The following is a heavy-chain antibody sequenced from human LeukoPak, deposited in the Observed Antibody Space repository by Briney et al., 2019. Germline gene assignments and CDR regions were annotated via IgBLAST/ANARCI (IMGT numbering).Heavy chain of an antibody. CDR3: APAPQGWLDY. V-gene: IGHV3-21*01. CDR1: GFTFSSYS. D-gene: IGHD5-24*01. CDR2: ISSSSSYI. J-gene: IGHJ4*02. Sequence: PGGSLRLSCAASGFTFSSYSMNWVRQAPGKGLEWVSSISSSSSYIYYADSVKGRFTISRDNAKNSLYLQMNSLRAEDTAVYCCAPAPQGWLDYWGQGTLVTVSS.